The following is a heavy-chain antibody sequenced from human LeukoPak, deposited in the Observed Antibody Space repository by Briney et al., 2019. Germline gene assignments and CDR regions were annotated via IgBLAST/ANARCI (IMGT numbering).Heavy chain of an antibody. J-gene: IGHJ3*02. CDR2: IYYTGTT. D-gene: IGHD4-17*01. V-gene: IGHV4-59*08. CDR1: GGSIGGYY. CDR3: ARYTVTTGGDAFDI. Sequence: SETLSLTCTVSGGSIGGYYWSWIRQPPGKGLEWIGYIYYTGTTNYNPSLKSRVTISVDTSKNQFSLMLSSVTAADTAVYYCARYTVTTGGDAFDIWGQGTMATVSS.